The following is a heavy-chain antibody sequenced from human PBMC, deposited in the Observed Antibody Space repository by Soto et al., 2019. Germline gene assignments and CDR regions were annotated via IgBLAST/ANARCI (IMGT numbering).Heavy chain of an antibody. J-gene: IGHJ4*02. D-gene: IGHD3-9*01. Sequence: SETLSLTCTVSGGSISSYYWSWIRQPPGKGLDWIGYIYYSGSTNYNPSLKSRVTISVDTPKNQFSLKLSSVTAADTAVYYCARHPGYYDILTGCTTYHFDYWGQGILVTVSS. CDR3: ARHPGYYDILTGCTTYHFDY. CDR1: GGSISSYY. V-gene: IGHV4-59*08. CDR2: IYYSGST.